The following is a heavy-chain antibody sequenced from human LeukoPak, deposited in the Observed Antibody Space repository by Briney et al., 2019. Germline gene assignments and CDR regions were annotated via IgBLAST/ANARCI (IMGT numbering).Heavy chain of an antibody. Sequence: ASVKVSCKASGYTFTSYGIRWVRQAPGQGLEWMGWISAYNGNTNYAQKLQGRVTMTTDTSTSTAYMELRSLRSDDTAVYYCARETYSSGWLPSDYWGQGTLVTVSS. CDR3: ARETYSSGWLPSDY. CDR2: ISAYNGNT. V-gene: IGHV1-18*04. D-gene: IGHD6-19*01. CDR1: GYTFTSYG. J-gene: IGHJ4*02.